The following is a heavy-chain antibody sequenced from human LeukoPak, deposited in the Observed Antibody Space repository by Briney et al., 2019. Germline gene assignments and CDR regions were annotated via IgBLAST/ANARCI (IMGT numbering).Heavy chain of an antibody. CDR3: ARGAALRNLNWFDP. V-gene: IGHV2-70*04. D-gene: IGHD6-13*01. CDR1: GFSLSTSGMR. Sequence: SGPALVKPTQTLTLTCTFSGFSLSTSGMRVSWIRQPPGKALEWLARIDWDDDKFYSTSLKTRLTISKVTSKNQVVLTMTNMDPVDTATYYCARGAALRNLNWFDPWGQGTLVTVSS. CDR2: IDWDDDK. J-gene: IGHJ5*02.